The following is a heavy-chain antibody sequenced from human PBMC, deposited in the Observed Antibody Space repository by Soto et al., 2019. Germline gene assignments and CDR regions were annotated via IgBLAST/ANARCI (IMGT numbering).Heavy chain of an antibody. V-gene: IGHV3-30*03. CDR3: ARSGRYCSGGDCDA. Sequence: PGGSMRLSCAAAGVSFNSYDMHWVRQAPGKGPEWVAIISYDGRNTYYSDSVRGRFTISRDNSKDTLYLQMHSLRSEDTAIYYCARSGRYCSGGDCDAWGQGTQVTVSS. CDR2: ISYDGRNT. J-gene: IGHJ5*02. CDR1: GVSFNSYD. D-gene: IGHD2-15*01.